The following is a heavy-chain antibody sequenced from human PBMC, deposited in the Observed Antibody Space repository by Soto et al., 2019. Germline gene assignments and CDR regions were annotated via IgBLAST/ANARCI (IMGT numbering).Heavy chain of an antibody. V-gene: IGHV4-30-2*01. D-gene: IGHD3-10*01. J-gene: IGHJ3*02. Sequence: SETLCLTCAVSGGSIISGGYSWSWIRQPPGKGLEWIGYIYHSGSTYYNPSLKSRVTISVDRTKNQFSLKLSSVSAADTAVYYCARAGDRSRFGDDAFDIRGPGTMVTV. CDR1: GGSIISGGYS. CDR2: IYHSGST. CDR3: ARAGDRSRFGDDAFDI.